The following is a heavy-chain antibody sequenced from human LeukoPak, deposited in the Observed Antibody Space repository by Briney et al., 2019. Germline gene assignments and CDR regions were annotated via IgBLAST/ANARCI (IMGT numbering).Heavy chain of an antibody. CDR3: ARDSVGDIVLMVYAIGSYYFDY. J-gene: IGHJ4*02. CDR1: GFTVSSNY. Sequence: GGSLRLSCAASGFTVSSNYMSWVRQAPGKGLEWVSVIYSGGSTYYADSVKGRFTISRDNSKNTLYLQMNSLRAEDTAVYYCARDSVGDIVLMVYAIGSYYFDYWGQGTLVTVSS. D-gene: IGHD2-8*01. V-gene: IGHV3-66*01. CDR2: IYSGGST.